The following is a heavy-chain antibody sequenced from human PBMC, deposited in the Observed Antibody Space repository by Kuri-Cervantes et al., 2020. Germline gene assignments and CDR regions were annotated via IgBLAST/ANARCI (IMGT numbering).Heavy chain of an antibody. V-gene: IGHV4-38-2*01. CDR3: ARGSMGWFGESTRLDY. CDR1: GYSISSGYY. CDR2: IYHSGST. Sequence: SETLSLTCAVSGYSISSGYYWGWIRQPPGKGLEWIGSIYHSGSTYYNPSLKSRVTISVDTSKNQFSLKLSSVTAADTAVYYCARGSMGWFGESTRLDYWGQGTLVTVSS. D-gene: IGHD3-10*01. J-gene: IGHJ4*02.